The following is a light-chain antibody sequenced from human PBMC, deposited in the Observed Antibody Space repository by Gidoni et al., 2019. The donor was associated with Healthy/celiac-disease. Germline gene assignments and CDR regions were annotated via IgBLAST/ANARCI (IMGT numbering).Light chain of an antibody. CDR3: LQRSNWPPVT. CDR2: DAS. V-gene: IGKV3-11*01. J-gene: IGKJ5*01. Sequence: EIVLTQSPATLSLSPGERATLSCRASQSVSSYLAWYQQKPGQAPMLLIYDASHRATGIPARFSGSGSVTDFTLTISSLEPEDFALYYCLQRSNWPPVTFGQGTRLEIK. CDR1: QSVSSY.